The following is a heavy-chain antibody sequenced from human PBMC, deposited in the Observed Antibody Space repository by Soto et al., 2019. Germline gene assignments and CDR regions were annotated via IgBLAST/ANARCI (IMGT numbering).Heavy chain of an antibody. Sequence: EVQLVESGGGWVQPGGSLRLSCAASGFTFSGSSMHWVRQASGKGLEWVARSRSKANNYATTYAASVKGRFTISRDESKNTTYLQMNSLKTEDTAIYYCASLIYDSSNFYDNDYWGQGTLVTVSS. CDR1: GFTFSGSS. J-gene: IGHJ4*02. CDR2: SRSKANNYAT. D-gene: IGHD3-22*01. V-gene: IGHV3-73*02. CDR3: ASLIYDSSNFYDNDY.